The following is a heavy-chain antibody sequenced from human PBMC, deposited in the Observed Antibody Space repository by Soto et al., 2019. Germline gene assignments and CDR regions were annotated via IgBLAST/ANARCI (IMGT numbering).Heavy chain of an antibody. J-gene: IGHJ4*02. CDR1: GDSMTKYY. D-gene: IGHD6-25*01. V-gene: IGHV4-4*07. CDR2: IYTSGST. CDR3: ARTIGAAYYFDF. Sequence: SETLSLTCNVSGDSMTKYYWSWIRQPAGKGLEWIGRIYTSGSTNYNPSLKSRVTMSIDTSNNHFSLNLKSVTAADTAVYYCARTIGAAYYFDFCGQGALLTVPQ.